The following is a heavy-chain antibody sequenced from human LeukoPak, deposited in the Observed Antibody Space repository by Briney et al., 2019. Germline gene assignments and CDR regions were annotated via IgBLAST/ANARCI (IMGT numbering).Heavy chain of an antibody. D-gene: IGHD3-10*01. CDR2: ISGSGANT. CDR1: GFTFNGYA. CDR3: AKHLGSHNFDY. V-gene: IGHV3-23*01. Sequence: PGGSQRLSCAASGFTFNGYAMSWVRQAPGKGLEWVSSISGSGANTYYANSVKGRFTVYRDNSKNTLYLQVNNLRAEDTAVYYCAKHLGSHNFDYWGQGTLVTVSS. J-gene: IGHJ4*02.